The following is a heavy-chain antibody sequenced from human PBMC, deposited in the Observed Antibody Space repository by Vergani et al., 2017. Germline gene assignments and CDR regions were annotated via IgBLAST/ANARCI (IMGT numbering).Heavy chain of an antibody. Sequence: QLQLQESGPGLVKPSETLSLTCTVSGGSISSSSYYWGWIRQPPGKGLEWIGSIYTSGSTNYNPSLKSRVTMSVDTSKNQFSLKLSSVTAADTAVYYCATLGGYYYGSGSYYNKDYWGQGTLVTVSS. CDR2: IYTSGST. J-gene: IGHJ4*02. D-gene: IGHD3-10*01. CDR1: GGSISSSSYY. CDR3: ATLGGYYYGSGSYYNKDY. V-gene: IGHV4-39*07.